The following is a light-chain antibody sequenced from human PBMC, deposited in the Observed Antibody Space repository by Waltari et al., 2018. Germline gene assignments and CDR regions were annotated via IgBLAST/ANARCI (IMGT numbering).Light chain of an antibody. CDR3: QQRSSWPLT. Sequence: EVVLTQSPATLSLSPGERATLSCRASQTVSIYLAWYHQKPGQAPRLLIYDASNRATGIPARFSGSGSGTDFTLTISSLEPDDFGLYYCQQRSSWPLTFGGGSKVEIK. CDR2: DAS. V-gene: IGKV3-11*01. CDR1: QTVSIY. J-gene: IGKJ4*01.